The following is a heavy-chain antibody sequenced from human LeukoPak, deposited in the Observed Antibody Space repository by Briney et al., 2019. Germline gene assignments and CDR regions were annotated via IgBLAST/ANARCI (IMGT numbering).Heavy chain of an antibody. V-gene: IGHV3-23*01. D-gene: IGHD4-17*01. Sequence: GGSLRLSCAASGFTFSSSAMSWVRQAPGKGLEWVAAISDTGRLSYCADSVNGRFTISRDNSKNTLYLQMNSLRAEDTAVYYCAKVRLYGDYPEIDYWGQGTLVAVSS. CDR3: AKVRLYGDYPEIDY. CDR2: ISDTGRLS. CDR1: GFTFSSSA. J-gene: IGHJ4*02.